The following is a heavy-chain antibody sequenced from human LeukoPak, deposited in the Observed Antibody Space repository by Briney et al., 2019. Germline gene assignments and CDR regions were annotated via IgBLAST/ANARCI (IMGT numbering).Heavy chain of an antibody. CDR3: ARGEVNSNYFDS. CDR1: SGSFSGYY. V-gene: IGHV4-34*01. Sequence: SETLSLTCAVYSGSFSGYYWTWIRQSPGKGLEWIGEINDSGSTKYIPSLESRVTISEDTSKNQFSLKVNSVTAADTAVYYCARGEVNSNYFDSWGQGTLVTVSS. D-gene: IGHD4-11*01. J-gene: IGHJ4*02. CDR2: INDSGST.